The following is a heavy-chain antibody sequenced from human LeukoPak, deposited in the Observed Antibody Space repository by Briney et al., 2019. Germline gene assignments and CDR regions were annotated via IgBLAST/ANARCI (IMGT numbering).Heavy chain of an antibody. Sequence: GASVKVSCEASGYTFTSYYMHWVRQAPGQGLEWMGIINPSGGSTSYAQKFQDRVTMTRDTSTSTVYMELSSLRSEDTAVYYCASWDLVDTAMADAFDIWGQGTMVTVSS. V-gene: IGHV1-46*01. D-gene: IGHD5-18*01. J-gene: IGHJ3*02. CDR2: INPSGGST. CDR3: ASWDLVDTAMADAFDI. CDR1: GYTFTSYY.